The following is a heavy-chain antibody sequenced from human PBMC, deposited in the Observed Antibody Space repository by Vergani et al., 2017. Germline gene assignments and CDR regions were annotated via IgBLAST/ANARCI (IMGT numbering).Heavy chain of an antibody. CDR3: ARDQDDYDILTGYRYWYFDL. Sequence: QVQLQESGPGLVKPSQTLSLTCTVSGGSISSGGYYWSWIRQPARKGLEWIGRIYTGGSTTYNPSLKSRISISIDTSKNQFSLKLSSVTAADTAIYYCARDQDDYDILTGYRYWYFDLWGRGTLVTVSS. CDR1: GGSISSGGYY. J-gene: IGHJ2*01. D-gene: IGHD3-9*01. V-gene: IGHV4-61*02. CDR2: IYTGGST.